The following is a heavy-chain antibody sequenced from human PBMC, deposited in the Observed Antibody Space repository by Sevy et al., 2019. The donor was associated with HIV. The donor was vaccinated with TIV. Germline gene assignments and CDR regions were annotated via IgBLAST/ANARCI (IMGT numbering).Heavy chain of an antibody. D-gene: IGHD3-10*01. CDR2: INPSSGGT. CDR1: GYTFTGYY. CDR3: ARGDFERGAFDI. J-gene: IGHJ3*02. Sequence: ASVKVSCKASGYTFTGYYMHWVRQAPGQGLEWMGRINPSSGGTNYAQKFQGRVTMTRDTSISTAYMELSRLRSDDTAVYYCARGDFERGAFDIWGQGTMVTVSS. V-gene: IGHV1-2*06.